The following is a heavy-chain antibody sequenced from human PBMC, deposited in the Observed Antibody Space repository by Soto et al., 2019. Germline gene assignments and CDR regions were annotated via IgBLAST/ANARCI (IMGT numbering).Heavy chain of an antibody. V-gene: IGHV2-5*01. D-gene: IGHD2-15*01. CDR1: GFSLDSSGVG. J-gene: IGHJ6*02. CDR3: ARTGCGGKACYLFYYFVLDV. Sequence: QITLKESGPPLVKPTQTLTLTCSFSGFSLDSSGVGVGWVRQPPGKALEWLGVIYWNDDKRYSPSLQTRVTIAKDTSANHVFLTLPDVDPIDTGTYYCARTGCGGKACYLFYYFVLDVWGQGTTVIVS. CDR2: IYWNDDK.